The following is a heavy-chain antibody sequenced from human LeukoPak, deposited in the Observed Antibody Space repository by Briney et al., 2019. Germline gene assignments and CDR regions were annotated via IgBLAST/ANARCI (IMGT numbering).Heavy chain of an antibody. CDR3: ARFWFSRGYYFDY. D-gene: IGHD2-2*01. Sequence: SETLSLTCTVSGDSNSSGNYYWSWIRQPAGKGLEYIGRVYTTGSTNYNPSLKSRVTISLDTSKNQFSLKLKTVTAADTAVYYCARFWFSRGYYFDYWGRGALVTVSA. CDR2: VYTTGST. CDR1: GDSNSSGNYY. V-gene: IGHV4-61*02. J-gene: IGHJ4*02.